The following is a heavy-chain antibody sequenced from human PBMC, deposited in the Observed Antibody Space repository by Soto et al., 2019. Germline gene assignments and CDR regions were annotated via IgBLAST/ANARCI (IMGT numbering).Heavy chain of an antibody. V-gene: IGHV3-30*18. Sequence: GGSLRLSCAASGFTFSSYGMHWVRQAPGKGLEWVAVISYDGSNKYYADSVKGRFTISRDNSKNTLYLQMNSLRAEDTAVYYCAKDQGYSSSSDYWGQGTLVTVSS. CDR2: ISYDGSNK. CDR3: AKDQGYSSSSDY. CDR1: GFTFSSYG. J-gene: IGHJ4*02. D-gene: IGHD6-6*01.